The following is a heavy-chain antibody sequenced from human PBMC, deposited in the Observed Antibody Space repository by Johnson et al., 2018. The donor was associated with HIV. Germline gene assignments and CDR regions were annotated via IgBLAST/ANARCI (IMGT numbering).Heavy chain of an antibody. J-gene: IGHJ3*02. Sequence: VQLVESGGGLVQPGRSLRLSCAASGFPFDDYAMHWVRQAPGKGLAWVSGNSWTSGSIGYEASVTGRFTIPRDNAQNSLYLQMNSLRAEDTALYYCAKDIAFGGVIVVAFDIWGQGTMVTVSS. CDR3: AKDIAFGGVIVVAFDI. V-gene: IGHV3-9*01. CDR1: GFPFDDYA. D-gene: IGHD3-16*02. CDR2: NSWTSGSI.